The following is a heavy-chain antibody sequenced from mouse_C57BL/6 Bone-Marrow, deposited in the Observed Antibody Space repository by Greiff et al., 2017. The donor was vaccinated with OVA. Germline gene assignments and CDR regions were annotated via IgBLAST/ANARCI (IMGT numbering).Heavy chain of an antibody. D-gene: IGHD3-3*01. CDR2: INPSSGYT. CDR1: GYTFTSYT. J-gene: IGHJ4*01. CDR3: ARGLIRKAMDY. V-gene: IGHV1-4*01. Sequence: QVQLKESGAELARPGASVKMSCKASGYTFTSYTMHWVQQRPGQGLEWIGYINPSSGYTKYNQKFKDKATLTADKSSSTAYMQLSSLTSEDSAVYYCARGLIRKAMDYWGQGTSVTVSS.